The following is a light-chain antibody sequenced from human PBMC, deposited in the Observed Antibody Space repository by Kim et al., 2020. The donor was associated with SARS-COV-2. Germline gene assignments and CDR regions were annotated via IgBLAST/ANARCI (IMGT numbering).Light chain of an antibody. V-gene: IGKV1-5*03. Sequence: ASGGDRVRITCRASQSISNWLAWYQQKPGKAPKVLIYKASTLESGVPSRFSGSGSGTEFTLTINSLQPDDLATYYCQQHNSYPGTFGQGTKVDIK. J-gene: IGKJ1*01. CDR2: KAS. CDR1: QSISNW. CDR3: QQHNSYPGT.